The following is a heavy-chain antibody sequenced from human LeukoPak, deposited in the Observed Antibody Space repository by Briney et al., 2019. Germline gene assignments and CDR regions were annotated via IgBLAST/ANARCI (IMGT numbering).Heavy chain of an antibody. D-gene: IGHD1-1*01. V-gene: IGHV3-21*06. Sequence: SGGSLRLSCSASGFSFTSYAMNWVRQAPGKGLEWVSSITTGSSYIYYADSVRGRFSVSRDNAKNSLYLEMNSLRAEDTAVYYCARVEATTARSYYYYYMGVWGKGTTVTVSS. CDR2: ITTGSSYI. CDR1: GFSFTSYA. J-gene: IGHJ6*03. CDR3: ARVEATTARSYYYYYMGV.